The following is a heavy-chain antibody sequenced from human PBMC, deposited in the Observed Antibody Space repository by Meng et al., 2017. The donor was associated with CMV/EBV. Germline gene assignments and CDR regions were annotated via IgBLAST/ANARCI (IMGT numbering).Heavy chain of an antibody. CDR1: GFTFSSYS. J-gene: IGHJ4*02. V-gene: IGHV3-48*04. CDR3: ASWGGVVPADY. D-gene: IGHD2-2*01. Sequence: GGSLRLSCAASGFTFSSYSMNWVRQAPGKGLEWVSYISSSSSTIYYADSVKGRFTISRDNAKNSLYLQMNSLRAEDTAVYYCASWGGVVPADYWGQGTLVTVSS. CDR2: ISSSSSTI.